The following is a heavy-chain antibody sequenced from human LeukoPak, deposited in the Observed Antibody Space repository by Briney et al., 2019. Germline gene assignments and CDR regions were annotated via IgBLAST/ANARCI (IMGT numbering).Heavy chain of an antibody. D-gene: IGHD2-2*02. Sequence: GGSLRLSCAASGFTFSDYYMSWIRQAPGKGLEWISYISSSSNPIYYADSVKGRFTISRDNAKNSLYLQMNSLRAEDTAIYYCVRAVPAAILGAFDIWGQGTMVTVSS. J-gene: IGHJ3*02. CDR1: GFTFSDYY. CDR3: VRAVPAAILGAFDI. V-gene: IGHV3-11*04. CDR2: ISSSSNPI.